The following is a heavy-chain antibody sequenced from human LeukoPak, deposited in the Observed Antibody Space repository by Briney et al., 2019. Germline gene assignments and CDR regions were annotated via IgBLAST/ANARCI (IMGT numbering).Heavy chain of an antibody. CDR1: GYSFTSYW. V-gene: IGHV5-51*01. J-gene: IGHJ6*02. Sequence: GESLKISCKGSGYSFTSYWIGWVRQMPGKGLEWMGIIYPGDSDTRYSPSFQGQVTISADKSISTAYLQWSSPKASDTAMYYCARLRTSYCSSTSCWGSYYYGMDVWGQGTTVTVSS. D-gene: IGHD2-2*01. CDR2: IYPGDSDT. CDR3: ARLRTSYCSSTSCWGSYYYGMDV.